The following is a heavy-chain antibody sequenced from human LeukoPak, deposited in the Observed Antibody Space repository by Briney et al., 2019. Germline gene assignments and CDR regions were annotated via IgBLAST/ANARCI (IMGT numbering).Heavy chain of an antibody. J-gene: IGHJ6*03. CDR3: ARAQPGPYDFWSLGGYYYYYYMDV. Sequence: SETLSLTCTVSGGSISSGSYYWGWIRQPAGKGLEWIGRIYASGSTNYNPSLKSRVTISVDTSKNQFSLKLSSVTAADTAVYYCARAQPGPYDFWSLGGYYYYYYMDVWGKGTTVTVSS. V-gene: IGHV4-61*02. CDR2: IYASGST. CDR1: GGSISSGSYY. D-gene: IGHD3-3*01.